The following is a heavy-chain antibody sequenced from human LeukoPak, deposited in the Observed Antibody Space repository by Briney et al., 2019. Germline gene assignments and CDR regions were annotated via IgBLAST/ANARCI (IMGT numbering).Heavy chain of an antibody. CDR1: GFTFSSYS. CDR3: AKPTRGIAAAGDFDY. Sequence: GGSLRLSCAASGFTFSSYSMNWGRQAPGKGLEWVSSISGGSIYIYYADSVKGRFTISRDNAKNSLYLQMNSLRAEDTAVCYCAKPTRGIAAAGDFDYWGPGTLVTVSS. J-gene: IGHJ4*02. V-gene: IGHV3-21*04. D-gene: IGHD6-13*01. CDR2: ISGGSIYI.